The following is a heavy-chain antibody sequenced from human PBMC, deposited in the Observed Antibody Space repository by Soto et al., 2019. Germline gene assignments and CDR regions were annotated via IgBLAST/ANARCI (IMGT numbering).Heavy chain of an antibody. CDR1: GGSISSGDYY. CDR2: IYYSGST. D-gene: IGHD4-17*01. V-gene: IGHV4-31*02. CDR3: ARIAGTTSPPFDP. Sequence: SETLSLTCTVSGGSISSGDYYWSWIRQHPGKGLEWIGYIYYSGSTYYNPSLKSRVTISVDTSKNQFSLKLSSVTAADTAVYYCARIAGTTSPPFDPWSQGTLVTVSS. J-gene: IGHJ5*02.